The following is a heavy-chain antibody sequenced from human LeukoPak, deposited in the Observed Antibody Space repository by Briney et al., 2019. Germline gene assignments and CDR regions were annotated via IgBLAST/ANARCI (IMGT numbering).Heavy chain of an antibody. J-gene: IGHJ4*02. CDR1: GFNFNDFA. Sequence: PGRSLRLSCAASGFNFNDFAMHWVRQAPGKGLEWVSGIGYNTGVIDYADSVKGRFTISRDNAKNSLYLQMNSLRTEDTAFYYCAKSIDRTKAPAWGYYFDRWGQGTLVTVSS. V-gene: IGHV3-9*01. D-gene: IGHD1-14*01. CDR2: IGYNTGVI. CDR3: AKSIDRTKAPAWGYYFDR.